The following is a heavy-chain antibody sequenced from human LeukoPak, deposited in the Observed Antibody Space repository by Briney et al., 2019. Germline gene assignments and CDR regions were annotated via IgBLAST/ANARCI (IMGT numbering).Heavy chain of an antibody. CDR2: ISSSGTKR. V-gene: IGHV3-48*03. CDR3: ARETNWNILDP. D-gene: IGHD1/OR15-1a*01. CDR1: GVIFSSYE. J-gene: IGHJ5*02. Sequence: QPGGSLRLSCAASGVIFSSYEMNWVRQAPGKGLEWISYISSSGTKRNYADSVKGRFTISRDNANMSLYLQMDSLRVEDTAVYYCARETNWNILDPWGQGTLVTISS.